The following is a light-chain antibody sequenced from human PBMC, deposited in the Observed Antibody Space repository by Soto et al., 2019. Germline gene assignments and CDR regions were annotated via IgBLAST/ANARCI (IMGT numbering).Light chain of an antibody. CDR2: TTS. J-gene: IGKJ3*01. CDR1: ESVTSSC. Sequence: ELVLTQSPDTLSLSPGERATLSCTASESVTSSCLPWYQRKAGQAPRLLIHTTSTRATDIPDRFSGSGSGTDFTLTISRVEPEDFAVYYCQQCGGSPLFSFGPGTRVDI. CDR3: QQCGGSPLFS. V-gene: IGKV3-20*01.